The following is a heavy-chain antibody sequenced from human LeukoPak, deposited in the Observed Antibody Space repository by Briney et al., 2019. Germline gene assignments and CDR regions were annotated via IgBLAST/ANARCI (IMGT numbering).Heavy chain of an antibody. CDR1: GFTFSRYG. CDR3: ARPARLYCSGGSCYAGYYGMDV. Sequence: AGGSLRLSCAASGFTFSRYGMHWVRQAPGKGLEWGAFIRYDGSNKYYADSVKGRFTISRDNSKNTLYLQMNSLRAEDTAVYYCARPARLYCSGGSCYAGYYGMDVWGQGTTVTVSS. D-gene: IGHD2-15*01. J-gene: IGHJ6*02. CDR2: IRYDGSNK. V-gene: IGHV3-30*02.